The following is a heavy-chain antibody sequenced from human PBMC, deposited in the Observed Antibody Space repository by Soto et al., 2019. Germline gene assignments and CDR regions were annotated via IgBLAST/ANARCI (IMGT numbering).Heavy chain of an antibody. V-gene: IGHV3-33*01. D-gene: IGHD3-10*01. CDR3: ARDMVRGVIIAGGMDV. Sequence: GGSLRLSCAASGFTFSSYGMHWVRQAPGKGLEWVAVIWYDGSNKYYADSVKGRFTISRDNSKNTLYLQMNSLRAEDTAVYYCARDMVRGVIIAGGMDVWGQGTTVTVSS. J-gene: IGHJ6*02. CDR1: GFTFSSYG. CDR2: IWYDGSNK.